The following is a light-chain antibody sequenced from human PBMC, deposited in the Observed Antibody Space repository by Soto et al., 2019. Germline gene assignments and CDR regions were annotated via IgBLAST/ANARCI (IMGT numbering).Light chain of an antibody. CDR1: QSVSSSF. CDR2: GAS. CDR3: QQYGSSPALT. J-gene: IGKJ4*01. V-gene: IGKV3-20*01. Sequence: EVVLTQSPGTLSLSPGGRATLSCRASQSVSSSFLAWYKQKPGQAPRLLIYGASSRATGIPDRFSGSGSGTDFTLTINRLEPEDFAVYYCQQYGSSPALTFGGGTKVEIK.